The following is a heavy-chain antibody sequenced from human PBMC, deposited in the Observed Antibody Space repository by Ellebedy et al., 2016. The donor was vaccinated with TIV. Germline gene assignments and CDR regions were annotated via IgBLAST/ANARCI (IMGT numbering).Heavy chain of an antibody. CDR2: ISHDGSKT. CDR1: AFTFSAYG. D-gene: IGHD4-23*01. J-gene: IGHJ4*02. V-gene: IGHV3-30*18. Sequence: GESLKISCTASAFTFSAYGMHWVRQAPGKGLEWVAVISHDGSKTYYADSVQGRFTISRDNSNNTLYLQMTSLRTEDTAVYYSAKERHPRHPRWMGPTYFDYWGQGTLVAVSS. CDR3: AKERHPRHPRWMGPTYFDY.